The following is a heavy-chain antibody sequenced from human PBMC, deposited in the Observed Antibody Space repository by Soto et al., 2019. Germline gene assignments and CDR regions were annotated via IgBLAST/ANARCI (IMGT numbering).Heavy chain of an antibody. CDR1: GFTFSSYS. J-gene: IGHJ6*02. Sequence: GGSLRLSCAASGFTFSSYSMNWVRQAPGKGLEWVSSISSSSSYIYYADSVKGRFTISRDNAKNSLYLQMNSLRAEDTAVYYCATVRGIVVVPAAMGYYYYGMDVWDQGTTVTV. D-gene: IGHD2-2*01. V-gene: IGHV3-21*01. CDR3: ATVRGIVVVPAAMGYYYYGMDV. CDR2: ISSSSSYI.